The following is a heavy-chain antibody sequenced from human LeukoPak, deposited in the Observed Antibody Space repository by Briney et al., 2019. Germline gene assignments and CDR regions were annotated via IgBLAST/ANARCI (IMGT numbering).Heavy chain of an antibody. V-gene: IGHV3-23*01. Sequence: GGSLRLSCAAPGFTFSNYALGWVRQAPGKGLEWVSTICGSGSCTYYADSVKGRFTISRDNSRNTLSLQMNSLRVEDAALYYCAKHDLSGSYFVYWGQGTLVTVSS. D-gene: IGHD3-10*01. CDR3: AKHDLSGSYFVY. CDR2: ICGSGSCT. J-gene: IGHJ4*02. CDR1: GFTFSNYA.